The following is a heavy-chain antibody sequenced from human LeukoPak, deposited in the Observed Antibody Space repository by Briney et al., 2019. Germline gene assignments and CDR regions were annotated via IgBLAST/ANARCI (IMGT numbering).Heavy chain of an antibody. V-gene: IGHV3-30*18. J-gene: IGHJ4*02. CDR3: AKGGYSSSWGLDY. CDR2: ISYDGSNK. CDR1: GFTFSSYG. D-gene: IGHD6-13*01. Sequence: GGSLRLSCAASGFTFSSYGMHWVRQAPGKGLEWVAVISYDGSNKYYADSVKGRFTISRDNSKNTLYLQMNSLRAEDTAVYYCAKGGYSSSWGLDYWGQGTLVTVSS.